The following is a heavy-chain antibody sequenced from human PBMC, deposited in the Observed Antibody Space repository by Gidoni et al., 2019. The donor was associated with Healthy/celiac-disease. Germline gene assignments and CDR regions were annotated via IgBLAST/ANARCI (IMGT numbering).Heavy chain of an antibody. CDR3: ARVAAMVTYSTREVLGPFDY. D-gene: IGHD5-18*01. J-gene: IGHJ4*02. Sequence: QVQLVQSGAAVKKPGSSVKVSCKASGGTFSSYSISWVRQAPGQGLEWLGGIIPFFGTANDAQKFQGRVTITADESTSTAYMELSSLRSEDTAVYYCARVAAMVTYSTREVLGPFDYWGQGTLVTVSS. CDR2: IIPFFGTA. CDR1: GGTFSSYS. V-gene: IGHV1-69*01.